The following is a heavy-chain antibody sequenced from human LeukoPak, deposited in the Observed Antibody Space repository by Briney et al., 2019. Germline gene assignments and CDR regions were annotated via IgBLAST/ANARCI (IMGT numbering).Heavy chain of an antibody. CDR3: ASGDCSSTSCYLFDY. Sequence: SETLSLTCTVSGGSISSYYWSWIRQPPGKGLEWIGYIYYSGSTNYNPSLKSRVTISVDTSKNQFSLKLSSVTAADTAVYYCASGDCSSTSCYLFDYWGQGTLVTVSS. V-gene: IGHV4-59*08. J-gene: IGHJ4*02. CDR2: IYYSGST. D-gene: IGHD2-2*01. CDR1: GGSISSYY.